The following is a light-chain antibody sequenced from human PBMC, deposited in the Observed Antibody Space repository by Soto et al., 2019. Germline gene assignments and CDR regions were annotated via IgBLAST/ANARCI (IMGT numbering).Light chain of an antibody. CDR1: SSNIGSNN. J-gene: IGLJ3*02. CDR2: SNN. Sequence: QSVLTQPPSASGTPGQRVTISCSGSSSNIGSNNVDWYQQLPGTAPKLLIYSNNQRPSGVPDRFSGSKSGTSASLAISGLQSEDEADYYCAAWNDSPKGWVFGGGTKLTVL. V-gene: IGLV1-44*01. CDR3: AAWNDSPKGWV.